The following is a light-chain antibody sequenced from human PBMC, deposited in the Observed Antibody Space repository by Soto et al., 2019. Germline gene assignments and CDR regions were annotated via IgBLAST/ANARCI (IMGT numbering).Light chain of an antibody. CDR3: SSYAGSSNV. Sequence: QSVLTQPPSASGSPGQSVAISCTGTSSDVGGYNYVSWYQQHPGKAPKLMIYEVNKRPLGVPDRFSGSKSGNTASLTVSGLQVEDEADYYCSSYAGSSNVFGPGNKVTVL. CDR1: SSDVGGYNY. V-gene: IGLV2-8*01. J-gene: IGLJ1*01. CDR2: EVN.